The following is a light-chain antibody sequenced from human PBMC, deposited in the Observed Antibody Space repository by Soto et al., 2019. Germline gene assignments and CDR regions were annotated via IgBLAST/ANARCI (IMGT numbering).Light chain of an antibody. V-gene: IGKV1-33*01. Sequence: DIQMTQSPSSLSASVGDRVTITCQASQDISNYLNCYQQKPGKAPKLLIYDASNLETVVPSRFSGSGSGTDFTFTISSLLPEDIAKYYCQQYDNLPQYTFGQGTQRPIK. J-gene: IGKJ2*01. CDR3: QQYDNLPQYT. CDR2: DAS. CDR1: QDISNY.